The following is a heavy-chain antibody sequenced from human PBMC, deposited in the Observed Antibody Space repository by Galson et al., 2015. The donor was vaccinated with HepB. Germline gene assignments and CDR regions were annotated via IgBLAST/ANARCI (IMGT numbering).Heavy chain of an antibody. J-gene: IGHJ4*02. V-gene: IGHV3-21*01. D-gene: IGHD2-8*02. Sequence: SLRLSCAASGFTFHTYDMNWVRQAPGKGLEWVSSITTSSTYIFYADSVKGRFTISRDNAKNSLYLQMNRLRSEDTAIYYCIAGGVSYFDHWGQGTLVTVSS. CDR1: GFTFHTYD. CDR2: ITTSSTYI. CDR3: IAGGVSYFDH.